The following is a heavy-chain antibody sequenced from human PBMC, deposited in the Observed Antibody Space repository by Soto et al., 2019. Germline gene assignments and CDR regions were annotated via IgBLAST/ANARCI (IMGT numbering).Heavy chain of an antibody. D-gene: IGHD4-4*01. CDR3: AREGLDDGSNRLDY. V-gene: IGHV3-21*01. CDR1: GFTFSSYS. Sequence: GGSLRLSCAASGFTFSSYSMNWVRQAPGKGLEWVSSISSSSSYIYYADSVKGRFTISRDNAKNSLYLQMNSLRAEDTAVYYCAREGLDDGSNRLDYWGQGTLVTVSS. J-gene: IGHJ4*02. CDR2: ISSSSSYI.